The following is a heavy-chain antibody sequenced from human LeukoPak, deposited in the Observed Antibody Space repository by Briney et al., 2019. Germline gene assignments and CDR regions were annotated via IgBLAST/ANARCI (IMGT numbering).Heavy chain of an antibody. D-gene: IGHD3-3*01. Sequence: SETLSLTCTVSGGSISSYYWSWIRQPPGKGLEWIGYIYYSGSTNYNPSLKSRVTISVDTSKNQFSLKLSSVTAADTAVYYCARQKRSGYYYYYYGMDVWGQGTTVTVSS. CDR1: GGSISSYY. J-gene: IGHJ6*02. V-gene: IGHV4-59*08. CDR2: IYYSGST. CDR3: ARQKRSGYYYYYYGMDV.